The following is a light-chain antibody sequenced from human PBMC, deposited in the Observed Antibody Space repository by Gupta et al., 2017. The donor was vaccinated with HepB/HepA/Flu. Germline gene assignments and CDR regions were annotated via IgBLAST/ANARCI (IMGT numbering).Light chain of an antibody. J-gene: IGKJ4*01. CDR1: QDISNY. Sequence: DIQMTQSPSSLSASVGDRVTITCQASQDISNYLNWYQQKPGKAPKLLIYDASNLETGVPSRFSGSGSGTDFTFTISSLQPEDFATYYWQQDDNLLTFGGGTKVEIK. CDR3: QQDDNLLT. V-gene: IGKV1-33*01. CDR2: DAS.